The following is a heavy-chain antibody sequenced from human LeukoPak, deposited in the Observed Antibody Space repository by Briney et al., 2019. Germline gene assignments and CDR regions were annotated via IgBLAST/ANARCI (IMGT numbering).Heavy chain of an antibody. V-gene: IGHV1-24*01. CDR1: GYTLTELS. Sequence: ASVKVSCKVSGYTLTELSMHWVRQAPGKGLEWMGGFNPEDGETIYAQKFQGRVTMTEDTSTDTAYMELSSLRSEDTAVYYCATESHYYDSSGPTPSWFHPWGQGTLVTVSS. CDR3: ATESHYYDSSGPTPSWFHP. CDR2: FNPEDGET. J-gene: IGHJ5*02. D-gene: IGHD3-22*01.